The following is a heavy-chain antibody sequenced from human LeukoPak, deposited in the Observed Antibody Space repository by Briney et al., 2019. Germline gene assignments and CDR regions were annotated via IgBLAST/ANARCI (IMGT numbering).Heavy chain of an antibody. CDR3: ARDKRRRQWLVHYYYYYMDV. D-gene: IGHD6-19*01. Sequence: SQTLSLTCAISGDRVSSNSAAWNWIRQSPSRGLEWLGRTYYRCKWYNDYAVSVKSRITINPDTSKNQFSLQLNSVTPEDTAVYYCARDKRRRQWLVHYYYYYMDVWGKGTTVTVSS. V-gene: IGHV6-1*01. CDR1: GDRVSSNSAA. J-gene: IGHJ6*03. CDR2: TYYRCKWYN.